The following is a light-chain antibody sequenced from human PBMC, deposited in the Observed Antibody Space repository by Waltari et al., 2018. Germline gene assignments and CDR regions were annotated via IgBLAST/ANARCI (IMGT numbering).Light chain of an antibody. CDR1: SSNFGAGYD. V-gene: IGLV1-40*01. Sequence: QSVLTQPPSMSGAPGQKVTIPCTGGSSNFGAGYDVHLYQPFPGTSPKLLIFFNTNRPSGVPGRFSGSRSGTSASLAIAGLQSEDEAVYYCQSFDSSLSASVFGGGTKLTVL. CDR2: FNT. CDR3: QSFDSSLSASV. J-gene: IGLJ2*01.